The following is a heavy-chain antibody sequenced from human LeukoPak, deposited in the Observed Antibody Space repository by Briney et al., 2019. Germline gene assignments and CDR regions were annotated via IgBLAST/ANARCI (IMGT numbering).Heavy chain of an antibody. D-gene: IGHD6-19*01. CDR1: GFTFSSYS. V-gene: IGHV3-21*01. CDR2: ISASSNFI. CDR3: ARDPGYSSGWFDY. Sequence: GGSLRLSCVVSGFTFSSYSMSWVRQAPGKGLEWVSSISASSNFISYADSVKGRFTISRDNAKKSLYLQMNSVRAEDTAVYYCARDPGYSSGWFDYWGQGILVTVSS. J-gene: IGHJ4*02.